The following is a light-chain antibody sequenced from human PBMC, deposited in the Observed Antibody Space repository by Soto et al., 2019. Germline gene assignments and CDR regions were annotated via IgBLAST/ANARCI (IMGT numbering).Light chain of an antibody. Sequence: QSALTQPASVSGSPGQSITISCTGTSSDVGGYNYVSWYQHHPGKAPKLIIFDVSNRPSGVSNPFSGSKSGNTASLTISALQPEDEADNYCSSYTTSNTRQIVFGTGTKLTVL. V-gene: IGLV2-14*03. CDR3: SSYTTSNTRQIV. J-gene: IGLJ1*01. CDR1: SSDVGGYNY. CDR2: DVS.